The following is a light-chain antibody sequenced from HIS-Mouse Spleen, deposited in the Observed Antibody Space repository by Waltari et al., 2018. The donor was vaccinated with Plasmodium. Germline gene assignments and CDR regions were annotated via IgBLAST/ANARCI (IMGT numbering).Light chain of an antibody. V-gene: IGKV1-5*03. Sequence: DTQMTQSPSTLSASVGERLTITCRASQSISSWLAWYQQKPGKAPKLLIYKASSLESGVPSRFSGSGSGTEFTLTISSLQPDDFATYYCQQYNSYPFTFGPGTKVDIK. CDR3: QQYNSYPFT. J-gene: IGKJ3*01. CDR2: KAS. CDR1: QSISSW.